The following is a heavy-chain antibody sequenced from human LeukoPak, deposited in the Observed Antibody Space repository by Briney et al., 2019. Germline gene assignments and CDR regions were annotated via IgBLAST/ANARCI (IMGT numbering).Heavy chain of an antibody. Sequence: GGSLRLSCAASGFTFSSYSMNWVRQAPGKGLEWVSSISSSSSYIYYADSVKGRFTISRDNSKNTLYLQMNSLRAEDTAVYYCARDRGVAGNAEYFQHWGQGTLVTVSS. J-gene: IGHJ1*01. V-gene: IGHV3-21*01. CDR3: ARDRGVAGNAEYFQH. D-gene: IGHD3-3*01. CDR1: GFTFSSYS. CDR2: ISSSSSYI.